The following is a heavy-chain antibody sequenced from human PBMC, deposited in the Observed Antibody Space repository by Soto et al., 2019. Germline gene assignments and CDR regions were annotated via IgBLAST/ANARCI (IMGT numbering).Heavy chain of an antibody. CDR3: ATDYGSGKDAFDI. CDR2: IIPIDGTT. CDR1: GGTFSSYA. J-gene: IGHJ3*02. Sequence: SVKVSCKASGGTFSSYAISWVRQAPGQGLEWMGGIIPIDGTTIYAQKFQGRVTITEDESTNTAYMELSSLRSEDTAVYYCATDYGSGKDAFDIWGQGTMVTVSS. V-gene: IGHV1-69*13. D-gene: IGHD3-10*01.